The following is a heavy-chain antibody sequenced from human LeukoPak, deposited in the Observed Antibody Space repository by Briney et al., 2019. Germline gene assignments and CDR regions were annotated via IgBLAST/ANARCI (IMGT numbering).Heavy chain of an antibody. D-gene: IGHD5-12*01. CDR2: MNPNSGGT. Sequence: ASVKVSCKASGCTFTDYYIHWVRQAPGVGLEWMGWMNPNSGGTNYAQKFQGRVTMTRDTSISTAYMELSTLRSDDTAVYYCARGLLVSGYGLFDYWGQGTLVTVSS. J-gene: IGHJ4*02. V-gene: IGHV1-2*02. CDR1: GCTFTDYY. CDR3: ARGLLVSGYGLFDY.